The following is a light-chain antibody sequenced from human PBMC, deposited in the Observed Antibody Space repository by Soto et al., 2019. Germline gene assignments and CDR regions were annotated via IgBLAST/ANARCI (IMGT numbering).Light chain of an antibody. CDR1: SSNIGSNT. CDR2: SNN. Sequence: QSVLTQPPSASGTPGQRVTISCSGSSSNIGSNTVNWYQQLPGTAHKLLIYSNNQRPSGVPDRFSGSKSGTSASLAISGRQSEDEADYYCAAWDDSLNGAVFGGGTQLTVL. J-gene: IGLJ7*01. V-gene: IGLV1-44*01. CDR3: AAWDDSLNGAV.